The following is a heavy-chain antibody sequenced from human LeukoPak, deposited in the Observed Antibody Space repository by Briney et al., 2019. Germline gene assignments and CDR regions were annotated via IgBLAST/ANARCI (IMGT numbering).Heavy chain of an antibody. V-gene: IGHV3-48*03. J-gene: IGHJ5*02. D-gene: IGHD4/OR15-4a*01. CDR1: GFTFSSYE. CDR3: AREVSPQANEGRHLDP. Sequence: GGSLRLSCAASGFTFSSYEMNWVRQAPGKGLEWVSYISSSGSTIYYADSVKGRFTISRDNAKNSLYLQMNSLRAEDTAVYYCAREVSPQANEGRHLDPWGQGTLVTVSS. CDR2: ISSSGSTI.